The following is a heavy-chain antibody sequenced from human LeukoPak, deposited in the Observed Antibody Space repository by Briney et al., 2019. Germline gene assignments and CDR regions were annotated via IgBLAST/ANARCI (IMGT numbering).Heavy chain of an antibody. CDR1: GFTLSNYW. D-gene: IGHD6-13*01. J-gene: IGHJ4*02. CDR2: IKQDGSEK. V-gene: IGHV3-7*03. CDR3: ARGRAAADTLRVDY. Sequence: PGGSPRLSCAASGFTLSNYWLTWVRQAPGKGLKWVANIKQDGSEKYYVDSVKGRFTISRDNAKNSLYLQMNSLRAEDTAVYYCARGRAAADTLRVDYWGQGTLVTVSS.